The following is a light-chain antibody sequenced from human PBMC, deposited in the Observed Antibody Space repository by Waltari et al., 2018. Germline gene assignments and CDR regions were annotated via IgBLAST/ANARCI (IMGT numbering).Light chain of an antibody. CDR2: DAS. V-gene: IGKV3-15*01. CDR3: QQYNNWPLYT. Sequence: EAMMTQSPATLSVSPGDRATLPCRASQSVSNNVAWFQQKPGQAPRLLIYDASARATGVPARFSGSGSGTEFTLTISSLQTEDFAVYYCQQYNNWPLYTFGQGTKLEIK. J-gene: IGKJ2*01. CDR1: QSVSNN.